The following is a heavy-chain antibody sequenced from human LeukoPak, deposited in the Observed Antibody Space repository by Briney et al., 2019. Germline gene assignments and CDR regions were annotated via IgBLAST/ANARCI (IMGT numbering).Heavy chain of an antibody. V-gene: IGHV3-23*01. CDR3: ATPKGRSGYSNNFDY. CDR1: GFTFSSYA. J-gene: IGHJ4*02. D-gene: IGHD3-3*01. CDR2: ISGSGGNT. Sequence: PGGSLRLSCAASGFTFSSYAMSWVRQAPGKGLEWVSAISGSGGNTYYADSVKGRFTISRDNSKNTLYLQMNSLRAEDTAVYYCATPKGRSGYSNNFDYWGQGTLVTVSS.